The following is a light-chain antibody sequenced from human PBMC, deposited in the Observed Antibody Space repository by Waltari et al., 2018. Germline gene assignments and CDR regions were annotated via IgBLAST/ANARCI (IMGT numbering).Light chain of an antibody. Sequence: DIQMTQSPSFVSASLGDRVTITCRASQGISNWLAWYQQKPGKAPNLLIFTASTLKGGVPSRFSGSGSETDFTLTISNLQPEDFATYYCQQADSFPHTFGQGTKVDLK. CDR2: TAS. J-gene: IGKJ1*01. CDR1: QGISNW. V-gene: IGKV1-12*01. CDR3: QQADSFPHT.